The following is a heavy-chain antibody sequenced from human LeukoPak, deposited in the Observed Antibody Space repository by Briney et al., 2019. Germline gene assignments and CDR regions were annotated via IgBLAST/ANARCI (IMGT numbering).Heavy chain of an antibody. CDR3: ARDLYDSSGYPYFDY. Sequence: PSETLSLTCTVSGGSISSGGYYWSWIRQHPGKGLEWIGYIYYSGSTYYNPSLKSRVTISVDTSKNQFSLKLSSVTAADTAVYYCARDLYDSSGYPYFDYWGQGTLVTVSS. CDR2: IYYSGST. CDR1: GGSISSGGYY. D-gene: IGHD3-22*01. V-gene: IGHV4-31*03. J-gene: IGHJ4*02.